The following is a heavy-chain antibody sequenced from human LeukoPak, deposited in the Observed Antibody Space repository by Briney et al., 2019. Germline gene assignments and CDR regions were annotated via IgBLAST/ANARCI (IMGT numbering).Heavy chain of an antibody. CDR1: GGTFSSYA. D-gene: IGHD5-18*01. J-gene: IGHJ3*02. CDR3: ARDGEDTAMAFDAFDI. CDR2: IIPIFGIA. V-gene: IGHV1-69*04. Sequence: ASVKVPCKASGGTFSSYAISWVRQAPGQGLEWMGRIIPIFGIANYAQKFQGRVTITADKSTSTAYMELSSLRSEDTAVYYCARDGEDTAMAFDAFDIWGQGTMVTVSS.